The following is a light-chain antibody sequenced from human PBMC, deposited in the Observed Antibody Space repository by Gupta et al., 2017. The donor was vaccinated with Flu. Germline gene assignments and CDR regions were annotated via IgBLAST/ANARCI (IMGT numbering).Light chain of an antibody. V-gene: IGLV2-8*01. CDR3: SSYAGSNNVV. CDR1: SSDVGGYNY. CDR2: EVS. Sequence: QSALPQPPSASGSPGQSVTISCTGTSSDVGGYNYVSWYQQHPGKAPKLMSYEVSKRPSGVPDRFSGSKSGNTASLTVSGLQAEDEADYYCSSYAGSNNVVFGGGTKLTVL. J-gene: IGLJ2*01.